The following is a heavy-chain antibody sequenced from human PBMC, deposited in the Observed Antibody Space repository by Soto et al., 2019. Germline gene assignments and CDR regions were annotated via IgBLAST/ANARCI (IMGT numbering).Heavy chain of an antibody. V-gene: IGHV4-59*11. Sequence: QVQLQESGPGLVKPSETLSLTCTVSGGSISTHYWSWIRQPPGKGLEWVGYIYHTGTTNYNPSLRSRVTFSQATSNNQLSWNVNSGTAVDTATFNGAGNEGSRTCSTLFGMDVWGPGTKVNVSS. CDR3: AGNEGSRTCSTLFGMDV. CDR2: IYHTGTT. D-gene: IGHD2-2*02. CDR1: GGSISTHY. J-gene: IGHJ6*02.